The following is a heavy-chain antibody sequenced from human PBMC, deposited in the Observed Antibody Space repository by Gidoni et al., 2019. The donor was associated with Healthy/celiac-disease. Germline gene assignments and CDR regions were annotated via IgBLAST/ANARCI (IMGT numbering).Heavy chain of an antibody. D-gene: IGHD6-6*01. J-gene: IGHJ4*02. V-gene: IGHV1-46*03. CDR3: ARDWSISARPCQWYFDY. CDR2: IQASGGST. Sequence: ASVKVSCKASGYTFTSYYMHWVRQAPGQGLEWMGIIQASGGSTSYAQKFQGVVTMTRDTSTSTVYMELSSLTSEDTSVYYCARDWSISARPCQWYFDYWGQGTLVTVSS. CDR1: GYTFTSYY.